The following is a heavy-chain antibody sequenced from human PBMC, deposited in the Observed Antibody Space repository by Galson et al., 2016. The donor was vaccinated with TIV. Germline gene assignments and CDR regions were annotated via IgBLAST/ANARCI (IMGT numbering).Heavy chain of an antibody. D-gene: IGHD3-22*01. CDR1: GLSININY. Sequence: SLRLSCAASGLSININYMTWVRQAPGKGLEWVSLISDGGKTYYADSVKGRFTISRDSSKNILYLQMNGLRTEDTAVYYCARDRMIDSTYYYYYFGMDVWGQGTAVTVSS. J-gene: IGHJ6*02. CDR2: ISDGGKT. V-gene: IGHV3-66*02. CDR3: ARDRMIDSTYYYYYFGMDV.